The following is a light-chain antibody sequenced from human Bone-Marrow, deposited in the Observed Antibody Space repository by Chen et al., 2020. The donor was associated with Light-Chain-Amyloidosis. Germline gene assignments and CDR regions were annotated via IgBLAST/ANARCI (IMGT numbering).Light chain of an antibody. CDR2: AAS. V-gene: IGKV3-20*01. CDR1: QSLSSSY. CDR3: QQYGSSPGT. J-gene: IGKJ3*01. Sequence: EIVLTQSPGTLSVSPGERATLSCRASQSLSSSYLALYRQKPGQAPRLLIYAASSRATGIPDRFSGRGSGTDFTLTISRLEPEDFAVYYCQQYGSSPGTFGPGTKVDIK.